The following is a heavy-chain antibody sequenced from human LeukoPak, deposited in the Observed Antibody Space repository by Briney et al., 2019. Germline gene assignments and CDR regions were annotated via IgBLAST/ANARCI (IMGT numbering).Heavy chain of an antibody. D-gene: IGHD6-19*01. Sequence: ASVKVSCKASGYTFTSYGISWVRQAPGQGLEWMGWISAYNGNTNYAQKRQGRVTMTTDTSTSTAYMELRSLRSEDTAVYYCAVDPNSSGWFTCFDYWGQGTLVTVSS. CDR3: AVDPNSSGWFTCFDY. J-gene: IGHJ4*02. CDR2: ISAYNGNT. CDR1: GYTFTSYG. V-gene: IGHV1-18*01.